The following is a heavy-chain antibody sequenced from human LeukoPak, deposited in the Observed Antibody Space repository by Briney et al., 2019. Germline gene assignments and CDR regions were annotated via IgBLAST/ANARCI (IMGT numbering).Heavy chain of an antibody. Sequence: GGSLRLSCAASGFTFSSYSMNWVRQAPGKGLEWVSVIYSGGSTYHADSVKGRFTISRDDSKNTLFLQMNSLRAEDTAVYYCAREDYYFDSSGTHYFDYWGQRTLVTVSS. CDR3: AREDYYFDSSGTHYFDY. J-gene: IGHJ4*02. V-gene: IGHV3-66*01. CDR2: IYSGGST. CDR1: GFTFSSYS. D-gene: IGHD3-22*01.